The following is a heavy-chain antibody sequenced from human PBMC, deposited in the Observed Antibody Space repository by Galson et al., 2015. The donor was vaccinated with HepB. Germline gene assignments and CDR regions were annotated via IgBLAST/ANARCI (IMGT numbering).Heavy chain of an antibody. D-gene: IGHD1-14*01. V-gene: IGHV1-8*01. Sequence: SVKVSCKASGYTFTNDDINWVRQAAGQGLEWMGWMNPSSGNTGFAQKFRGRVTLTRDTSISTAYMELSNPTSEDTAVYYCARGAGSIDYWGQGTLVTISS. CDR1: GYTFTNDD. J-gene: IGHJ4*02. CDR2: MNPSSGNT. CDR3: ARGAGSIDY.